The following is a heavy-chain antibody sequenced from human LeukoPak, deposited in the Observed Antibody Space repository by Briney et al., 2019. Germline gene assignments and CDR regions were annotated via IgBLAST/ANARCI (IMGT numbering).Heavy chain of an antibody. D-gene: IGHD3-10*01. CDR3: ARRVLGAVGFFDY. J-gene: IGHJ4*02. CDR2: INHSGST. CDR1: GGSFSGYY. V-gene: IGHV4-34*01. Sequence: PSETLSHTCAVYGGSFSGYYWSWIRQPPGKGLEWIGEINHSGSTNYNPSLKSRVTISVDTSKNQFSLKLSSVTAADTAVYYCARRVLGAVGFFDYWGQGALVTVSS.